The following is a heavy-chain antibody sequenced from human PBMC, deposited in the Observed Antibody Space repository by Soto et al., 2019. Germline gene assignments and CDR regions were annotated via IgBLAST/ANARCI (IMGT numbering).Heavy chain of an antibody. Sequence: SETLSLTCTVSSGSISVTNVFWGWVRQPPGKGLEWIGNVDYSGTAYFSPSLATRVTFHVDTSKNQFSLTLYSVTAADTAVYYCARITGRHLDYWGQGILVTVSS. CDR3: ARITGRHLDY. D-gene: IGHD1-20*01. V-gene: IGHV4-39*01. CDR2: VDYSGTA. CDR1: SGSISVTNVF. J-gene: IGHJ4*02.